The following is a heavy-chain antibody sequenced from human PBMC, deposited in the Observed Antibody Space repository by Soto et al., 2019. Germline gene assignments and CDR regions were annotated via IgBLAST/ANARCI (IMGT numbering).Heavy chain of an antibody. D-gene: IGHD2-21*01. CDR1: GFIFSNYA. CDR3: AKDRVNHNDVCDPFDI. J-gene: IGHJ3*02. CDR2: MGGANGDT. V-gene: IGHV3-23*01. Sequence: EVQMLESGGVLVQPGGSLRLSCAASGFIFSNYAMSWVRQAPGKGLEWVAGMGGANGDTYYVASVRGRFDISRDNSQSTLVSKMNSLRAEDKAVYYCAKDRVNHNDVCDPFDIWGQGTMVTVSS.